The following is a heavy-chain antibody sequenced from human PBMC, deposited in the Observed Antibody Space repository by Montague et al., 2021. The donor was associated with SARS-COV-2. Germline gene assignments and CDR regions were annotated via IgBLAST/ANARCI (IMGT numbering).Heavy chain of an antibody. D-gene: IGHD6-13*01. CDR3: ARDSSSGSDWYCYYGMDV. Sequence: SLSLSFSASGFTFSSYGMHWVRQAPGKGLEWVAIIWYDGSKNYYADSVKGRFTISRDNSKNTLYLQMNTLRAEDTAVYYCARDSSSGSDWYCYYGMDVWGQGTTVTVSS. CDR1: GFTFSSYG. V-gene: IGHV3-33*01. CDR2: IWYDGSKN. J-gene: IGHJ6*02.